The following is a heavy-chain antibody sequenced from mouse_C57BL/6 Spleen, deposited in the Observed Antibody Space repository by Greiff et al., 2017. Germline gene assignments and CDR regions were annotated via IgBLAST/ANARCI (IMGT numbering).Heavy chain of an antibody. D-gene: IGHD2-5*01. CDR1: GFTFSDYY. CDR3: ARAIVTPYYAMDY. CDR2: ISNGGGST. Sequence: EVKVVESGGGLVQPGGSLKLSCAASGFTFSDYYMYWVRQTPEKRLEWVAYISNGGGSTYYPDTVKGRFTISRDNAKNTLYLQMSRLKSEDTAMYYCARAIVTPYYAMDYWGQGTSVTVSS. J-gene: IGHJ4*01. V-gene: IGHV5-12*01.